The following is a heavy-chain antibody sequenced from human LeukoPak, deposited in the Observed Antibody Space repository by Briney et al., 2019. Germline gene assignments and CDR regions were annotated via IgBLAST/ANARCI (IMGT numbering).Heavy chain of an antibody. V-gene: IGHV3-66*02. CDR2: IYSGGST. Sequence: GGSLRLSCAASGFTVSSNYMSWVRQAPGKGLEWVSVIYSGGSTYYADSVKGRFTISRDNSKNTLYLQMNSLRAEDTAVYYCARDPQYDVWSGAAFDIWGQGTMVTVSS. D-gene: IGHD3-3*01. CDR3: ARDPQYDVWSGAAFDI. CDR1: GFTVSSNY. J-gene: IGHJ3*02.